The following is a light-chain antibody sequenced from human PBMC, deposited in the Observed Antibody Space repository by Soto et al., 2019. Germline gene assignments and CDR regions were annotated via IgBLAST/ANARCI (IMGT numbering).Light chain of an antibody. Sequence: EIVMTQSPATLSVSPGESATLSCRASQSISGNVAWYQQKPGLAPRLLIYHTSTRATGVPARFSGSGSGTEFSLTISSLQSEDSAVYFCHRYDNWPLTFGGGTKVEIK. CDR3: HRYDNWPLT. CDR2: HTS. V-gene: IGKV3-15*01. J-gene: IGKJ4*01. CDR1: QSISGN.